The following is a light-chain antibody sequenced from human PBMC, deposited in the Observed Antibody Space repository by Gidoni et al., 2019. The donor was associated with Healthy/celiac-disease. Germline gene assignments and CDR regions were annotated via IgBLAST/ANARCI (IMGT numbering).Light chain of an antibody. J-gene: IGKJ3*01. CDR1: QSLLHSNGYNY. CDR2: LGS. CDR3: MQALQTPG. Sequence: DIVMTQSPLSLPVTPGEPASISCRSSQSLLHSNGYNYLDWYLQKPGQSPQLLIYLGSNRASGVPDRFSGSGSGTDFTLKISRVDAEDVGVYYCMQALQTPGFGPGTKVDIK. V-gene: IGKV2-28*01.